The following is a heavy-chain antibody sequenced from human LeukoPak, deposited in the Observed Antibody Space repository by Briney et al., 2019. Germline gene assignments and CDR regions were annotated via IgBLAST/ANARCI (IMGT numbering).Heavy chain of an antibody. Sequence: PSETLSLTCTVSGGSISSGDYYWSWIRQPPGKGLEWIGYIYYSGSTYYNPSLKSRVTISVDKSKNQFSLKLSSVTDADTAVYYCARDTAVAGTNRYFDYWGQGTLVTVSS. D-gene: IGHD6-19*01. CDR2: IYYSGST. CDR3: ARDTAVAGTNRYFDY. J-gene: IGHJ4*02. V-gene: IGHV4-30-4*01. CDR1: GGSISSGDYY.